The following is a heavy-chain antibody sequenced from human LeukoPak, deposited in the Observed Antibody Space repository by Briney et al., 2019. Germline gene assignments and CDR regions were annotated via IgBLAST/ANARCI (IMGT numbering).Heavy chain of an antibody. J-gene: IGHJ4*02. V-gene: IGHV3-48*03. CDR2: ISSSGSTI. CDR3: ARAGGYYYDSSGYCDY. CDR1: GFTFSSYE. Sequence: GGSLRHSCAASGFTFSSYEMNWVRQAPGKGLEWVSYISSSGSTIYYADSVKGRFTISRDNAKNSLYLQMNSLRAEDTAVYYCARAGGYYYDSSGYCDYWGQGTLVTVSS. D-gene: IGHD3-22*01.